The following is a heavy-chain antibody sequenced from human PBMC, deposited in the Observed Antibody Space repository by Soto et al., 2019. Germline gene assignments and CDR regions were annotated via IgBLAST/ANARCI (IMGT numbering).Heavy chain of an antibody. V-gene: IGHV5-51*01. J-gene: IGHJ4*02. Sequence: GESLKISCKGSGYTFTSYWIGWVRQMPGEGLEWMGVIYPSDSDIRYSPSFQGKVTISADKSITTAYLQWSSLKAADTAMYYCARPTYCSSTHCSPFDYWGQGTLVTVSS. CDR1: GYTFTSYW. D-gene: IGHD2-2*01. CDR2: IYPSDSDI. CDR3: ARPTYCSSTHCSPFDY.